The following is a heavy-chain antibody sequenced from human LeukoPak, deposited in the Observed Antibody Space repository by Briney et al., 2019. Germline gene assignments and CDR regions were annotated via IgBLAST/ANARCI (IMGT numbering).Heavy chain of an antibody. CDR2: IYSGGST. CDR3: ARGPTYYDSSGFSPFDY. Sequence: QAGGSLRLSCAASGYTVSSNYMSWVRQAPGKGLEWVSVIYSGGSTHYADSVKGRFTISRDNSKNTLYLQMNSLRAEDTAVYYCARGPTYYDSSGFSPFDYWGQGTLVTVSS. D-gene: IGHD3-22*01. V-gene: IGHV3-66*01. J-gene: IGHJ4*02. CDR1: GYTVSSNY.